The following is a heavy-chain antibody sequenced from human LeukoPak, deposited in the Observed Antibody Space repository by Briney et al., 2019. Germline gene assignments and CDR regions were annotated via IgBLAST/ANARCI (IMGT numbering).Heavy chain of an antibody. CDR1: GFTFSGYW. J-gene: IGHJ6*03. V-gene: IGHV3-7*01. CDR3: ARDFYYYIDV. Sequence: PGGSLRLSCTASGFTFSGYWMTWVRQAPGKGLEWVANIKQDGSEKHYVDSVRGRSTISRENAKNSLYLQMNSLRAEDTAVYYCARDFYYYIDVWGKGTTVTVSS. CDR2: IKQDGSEK.